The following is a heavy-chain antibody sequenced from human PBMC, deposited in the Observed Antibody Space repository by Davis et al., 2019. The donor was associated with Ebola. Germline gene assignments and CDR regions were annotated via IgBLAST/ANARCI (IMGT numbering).Heavy chain of an antibody. D-gene: IGHD6-19*01. V-gene: IGHV1-46*01. Sequence: ASVKVSCKASGYTFTSYYMHWVRQAPGQGLEWMGLINPSAGSTSYAQKFQGRVTMTRDTSTRTVYMELSSLRSEDKAVYYCARGGIAVADSYGMDVWGQGTTVTVSS. CDR1: GYTFTSYY. J-gene: IGHJ6*02. CDR2: INPSAGST. CDR3: ARGGIAVADSYGMDV.